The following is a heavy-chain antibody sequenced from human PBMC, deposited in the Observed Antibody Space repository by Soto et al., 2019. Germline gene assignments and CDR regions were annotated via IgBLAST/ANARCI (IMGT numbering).Heavy chain of an antibody. V-gene: IGHV1-3*01. Sequence: QVQLVQSGAEVKKPGASVKVYCKASGYTFTSYAMHWVRQAPGQRLEWMGWINAGNGNTKYSQKFQGRVTITRDTSASTAYMELSSLRSEDTAVYYCARSIVVVTAADYWGQGTLVTVSS. D-gene: IGHD2-21*02. CDR3: ARSIVVVTAADY. CDR2: INAGNGNT. J-gene: IGHJ4*02. CDR1: GYTFTSYA.